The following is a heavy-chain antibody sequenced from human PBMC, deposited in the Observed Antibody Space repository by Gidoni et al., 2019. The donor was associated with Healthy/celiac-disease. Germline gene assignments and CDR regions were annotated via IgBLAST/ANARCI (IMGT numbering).Heavy chain of an antibody. J-gene: IGHJ4*02. V-gene: IGHV3-23*01. Sequence: EVQLLESGGGLVQPGGSLRLSCAASGFTFSSYAMSWVRQAPGKGLEWVSAISGSGGSTYYADAVKGRFTISRDNSKNTLYLQMNSLRAEDTAVYYCAKDLVDTAMGRPPYYFDYWGQGTLVTVSS. CDR3: AKDLVDTAMGRPPYYFDY. CDR2: ISGSGGST. D-gene: IGHD5-18*01. CDR1: GFTFSSYA.